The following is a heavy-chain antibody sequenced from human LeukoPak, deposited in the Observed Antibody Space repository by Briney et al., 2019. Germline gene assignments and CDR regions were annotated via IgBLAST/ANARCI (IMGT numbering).Heavy chain of an antibody. D-gene: IGHD3-10*01. CDR2: IKQDGSEK. Sequence: GGSLRLSCAASGFTFSSYWMSWVRQAPGKGLEWVANIKQDGSEKYYVDSVKGRFTISRDNAKNSLYLQMNSLRAEDTAVYYCAREAKGPYYYGSGSYYPIRYFDYWGQGTLVTVSS. V-gene: IGHV3-7*01. CDR3: AREAKGPYYYGSGSYYPIRYFDY. J-gene: IGHJ4*02. CDR1: GFTFSSYW.